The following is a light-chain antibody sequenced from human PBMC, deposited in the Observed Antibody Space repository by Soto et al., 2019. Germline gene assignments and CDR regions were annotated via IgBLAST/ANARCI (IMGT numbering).Light chain of an antibody. CDR3: SSYTSRSTLVV. J-gene: IGLJ2*01. CDR2: DVS. Sequence: QSALTQPASVSGSPGQSITISCTGTSSDVGGYNYVSWYQQHPGKAPKLMIYDVSNRPSGVSNRFSGSKSGNTASLTISGLRAEDEADYYCSSYTSRSTLVVFGGGTQLTVL. CDR1: SSDVGGYNY. V-gene: IGLV2-14*01.